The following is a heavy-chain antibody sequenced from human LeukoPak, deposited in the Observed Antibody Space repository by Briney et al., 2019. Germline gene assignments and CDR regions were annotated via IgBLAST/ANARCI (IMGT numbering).Heavy chain of an antibody. J-gene: IGHJ4*02. Sequence: PGESLRLSSAVSGITLSNYGMSWVRQAPGKGLEWVAGISDSGGRTNYADSVKGRFTISRDNPKNTLYLQMNSLRAEDTAVYFCAKRGVVIRVILVGFHKEAYYFDSWGQGALVTVSS. CDR3: AKRGVVIRVILVGFHKEAYYFDS. V-gene: IGHV3-23*01. D-gene: IGHD3-22*01. CDR1: GITLSNYG. CDR2: ISDSGGRT.